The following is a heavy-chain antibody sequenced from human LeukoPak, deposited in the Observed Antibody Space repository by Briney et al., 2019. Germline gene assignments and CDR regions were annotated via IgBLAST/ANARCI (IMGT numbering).Heavy chain of an antibody. Sequence: GGSLRLSCAAYGFTFNNYAMSWVRQAPGKGLEWVSAISGSGGSTYYADSVKGRFTISRDNANNSVYLQMNNLRAEDTAVYYCAAVIDYWGQGTLVTVSS. CDR3: AAVIDY. V-gene: IGHV3-23*01. CDR1: GFTFNNYA. J-gene: IGHJ4*02. CDR2: ISGSGGST.